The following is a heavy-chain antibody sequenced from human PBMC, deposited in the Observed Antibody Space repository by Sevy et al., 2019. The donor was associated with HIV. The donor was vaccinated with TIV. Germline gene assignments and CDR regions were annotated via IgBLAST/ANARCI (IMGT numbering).Heavy chain of an antibody. Sequence: GGSLRLSCVASGFNFRNFWMSWVRQAPGKGLECVADIKQDGSEAYYVDSVKGGFTISRDNAKNSLYLQMNSLRDEDTAMYFCVRDQAVGPSILVAWGQGTPVTDSS. CDR2: IKQDGSEA. CDR3: VRDQAVGPSILVA. J-gene: IGHJ5*02. CDR1: GFNFRNFW. V-gene: IGHV3-7*03. D-gene: IGHD2-2*01.